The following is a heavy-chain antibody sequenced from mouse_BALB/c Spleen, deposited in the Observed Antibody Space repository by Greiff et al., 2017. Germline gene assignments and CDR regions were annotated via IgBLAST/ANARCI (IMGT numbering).Heavy chain of an antibody. D-gene: IGHD1-1*01. CDR1: GFSLTGYG. V-gene: IGHV2-6-7*01. Sequence: VQLVESGPGLVAPSQSLSITCTVSGFSLTGYGVNWVRQPPGKGLEWLGMIWGDGSTDYNSALKSRLSISKDNSKSQVFLKMNSLQTDDTARYYCARDQAYYYGSSYVWFAYWGQGTLVTVSA. CDR2: IWGDGST. J-gene: IGHJ3*01. CDR3: ARDQAYYYGSSYVWFAY.